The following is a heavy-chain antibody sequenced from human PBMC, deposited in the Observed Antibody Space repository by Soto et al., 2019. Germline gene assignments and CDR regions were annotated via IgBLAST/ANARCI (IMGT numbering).Heavy chain of an antibody. CDR3: AKDSSSWPDTLDY. V-gene: IGHV3-23*01. CDR1: GFTFSSYA. D-gene: IGHD6-13*01. CDR2: ISGSGGST. J-gene: IGHJ4*02. Sequence: EVQLLESGGGLVQPGGSLRLSCAASGFTFSSYAMSWVRQAPGKGLEWVSAISGSGGSTYYADSVKGRFTISRDNSKNELYLPLNSLRAEDTAVYYCAKDSSSWPDTLDYWGQGTLVTVSS.